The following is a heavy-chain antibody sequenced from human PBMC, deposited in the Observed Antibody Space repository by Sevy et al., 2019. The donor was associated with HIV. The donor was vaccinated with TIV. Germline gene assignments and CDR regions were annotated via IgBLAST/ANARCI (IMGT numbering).Heavy chain of an antibody. CDR1: EFTFSSHV. V-gene: IGHV3-23*01. CDR3: ARDGRGISAFDI. D-gene: IGHD3-3*02. CDR2: ISGNGENT. Sequence: GGSLRLSCTASEFTFSSHVVSWVRQAPGKGLEWVSAISGNGENTHYADSVRGRFTISRDNFKNTLYLQMNSLRAEDTALYYCARDGRGISAFDIWGQGTMVTVSS. J-gene: IGHJ3*02.